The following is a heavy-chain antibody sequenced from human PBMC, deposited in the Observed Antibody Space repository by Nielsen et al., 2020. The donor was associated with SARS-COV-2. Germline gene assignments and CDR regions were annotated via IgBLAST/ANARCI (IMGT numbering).Heavy chain of an antibody. J-gene: IGHJ6*03. V-gene: IGHV1-58*01. CDR2: IVVGSGNT. CDR1: GFTFTSSA. D-gene: IGHD2-2*01. Sequence: SVKVSCKASGFTFTSSAVQWVRQARGQRLEWIGWIVVGSGNTNYAQKFQERVTITRDMSTSTAYMELSSLRSEDTAVYYCAAGYCSSTSCYPQNNYYYYYMDVWGKGTTVTVSS. CDR3: AAGYCSSTSCYPQNNYYYYYMDV.